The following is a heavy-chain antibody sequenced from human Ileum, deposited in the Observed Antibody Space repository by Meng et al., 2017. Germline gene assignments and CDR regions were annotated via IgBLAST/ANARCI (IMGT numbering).Heavy chain of an antibody. V-gene: IGHV3-74*01. J-gene: IGHJ4*01. D-gene: IGHD3-16*01. CDR3: LVLGMGR. Sequence: EVQLVGSVGGLVQPGGCLSLSCAASGFTFISYWMNWVRQAPGKGLVWVSRIDSDGRTINYADSVKGRFTISRDNAKNTLFLQMNSLRVEDTAVYYCLVLGMGRWGQGTLVTVSS. CDR2: IDSDGRTI. CDR1: GFTFISYW.